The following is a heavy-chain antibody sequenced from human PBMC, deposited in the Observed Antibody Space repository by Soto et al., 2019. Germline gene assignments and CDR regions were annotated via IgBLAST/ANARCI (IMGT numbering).Heavy chain of an antibody. CDR1: GGSISSSSYY. Sequence: QLQLQESGPGLVKPSETLSLTCTVSGGSISSSSYYWGWIRQPPGKGLEWIGSIYYSGSTYYNPSLKSRVTISVDTSKNQFSLKLSSVTAADTAVYYCASSQDPADYSSSLLDFSSFVGARLLTFDYWGQGTLVTVSS. J-gene: IGHJ4*02. CDR3: ASSQDPADYSSSLLDFSSFVGARLLTFDY. D-gene: IGHD6-6*01. CDR2: IYYSGST. V-gene: IGHV4-39*01.